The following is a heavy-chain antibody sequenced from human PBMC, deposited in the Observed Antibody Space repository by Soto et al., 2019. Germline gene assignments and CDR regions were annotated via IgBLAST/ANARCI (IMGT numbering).Heavy chain of an antibody. J-gene: IGHJ4*02. CDR1: GGSFSGYY. CDR2: INHSGST. D-gene: IGHD1-20*01. CDR3: ARDCYNWNDY. V-gene: IGHV4-34*01. Sequence: SETLSLTCAVYGGSFSGYYWSWIRQPPGKGLEWIGEINHSGSTNYNPSLKSRVTISVDTSKNQFSLKLSSVTAADTTVYYCARDCYNWNDYWGQGTLVTVSS.